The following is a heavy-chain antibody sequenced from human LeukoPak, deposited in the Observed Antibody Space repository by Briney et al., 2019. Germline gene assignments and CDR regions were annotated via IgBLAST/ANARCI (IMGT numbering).Heavy chain of an antibody. CDR1: GFTFSSYS. V-gene: IGHV3-21*01. CDR2: ISSSSSYI. Sequence: PGGSLRLSCAASGFTFSSYSMNWVRQAPGKGLEWVSSISSSSSYIYYADSVKGRFTISRDNAKNSLYLQMNSLRAEDTAVYYCAREYKGYGERTYYYGMDVWGQGTTVTVSS. J-gene: IGHJ6*02. D-gene: IGHD4-17*01. CDR3: AREYKGYGERTYYYGMDV.